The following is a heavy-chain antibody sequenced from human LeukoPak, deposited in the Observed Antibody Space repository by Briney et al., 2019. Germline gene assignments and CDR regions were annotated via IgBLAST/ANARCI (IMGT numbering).Heavy chain of an antibody. Sequence: GGSLRLSCTASGFTFSTFAMGWVRQAPGKGLQWVSGISGSGDTTYYADYVKGRFAISRDNSENTLYLQMNRLRDEDTAVYHCVKDFLGTVPDVFDIWGQGTMVTVSS. D-gene: IGHD7-27*01. V-gene: IGHV3-23*01. CDR1: GFTFSTFA. CDR2: ISGSGDTT. J-gene: IGHJ3*02. CDR3: VKDFLGTVPDVFDI.